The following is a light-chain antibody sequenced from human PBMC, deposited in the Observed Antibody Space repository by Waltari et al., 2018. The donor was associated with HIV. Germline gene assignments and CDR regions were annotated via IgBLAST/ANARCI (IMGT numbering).Light chain of an antibody. Sequence: QSALTQPASVSGSPGQSLTITCTGTTRHIGFFNLVSLYQQYPGKAPQLIIYGVTSRPPGVSNRFSGSKSGNTASLTISGLQTDDEAEYYCNSYSSDDTVVFGGGTKLTVL. CDR2: GVT. V-gene: IGLV2-14*01. CDR3: NSYSSDDTVV. CDR1: TRHIGFFNL. J-gene: IGLJ2*01.